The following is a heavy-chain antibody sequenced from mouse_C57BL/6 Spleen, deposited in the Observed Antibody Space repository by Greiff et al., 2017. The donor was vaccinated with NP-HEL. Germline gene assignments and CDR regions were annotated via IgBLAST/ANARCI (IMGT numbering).Heavy chain of an antibody. Sequence: EVQLVESGGGLVKPGGSLKLSCAASGFTFSSYAMSWVRQTPEKRLEWVATISDGGSYTDYPDNVKGRCTISRANAKNNLYLQMSHLKSEDTAMYYCARDRDYYGPWFAYWGQGTLVTVSA. CDR3: ARDRDYYGPWFAY. V-gene: IGHV5-4*01. J-gene: IGHJ3*01. D-gene: IGHD1-1*01. CDR2: ISDGGSYT. CDR1: GFTFSSYA.